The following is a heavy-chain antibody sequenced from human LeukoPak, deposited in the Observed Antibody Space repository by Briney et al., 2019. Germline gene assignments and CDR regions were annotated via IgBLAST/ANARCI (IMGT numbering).Heavy chain of an antibody. V-gene: IGHV1-2*02. Sequence: ASVKVSCKVSGYTLTELSMHWVRQAPGKGLEWMGWMNPKSGGTNYAQKFEARVTMNRDTSISTAYMELSRLRFDDTAVYYCARSPDILTGEKFDYWGQGTLVTVSS. CDR1: GYTLTELS. D-gene: IGHD3-9*01. J-gene: IGHJ4*02. CDR3: ARSPDILTGEKFDY. CDR2: MNPKSGGT.